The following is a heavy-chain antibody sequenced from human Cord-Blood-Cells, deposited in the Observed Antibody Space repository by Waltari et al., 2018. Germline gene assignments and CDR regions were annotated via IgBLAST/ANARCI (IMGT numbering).Heavy chain of an antibody. CDR1: GGSFSGYY. J-gene: IGHJ4*02. CDR3: ARNYDFWSGYVYY. CDR2: INHSGST. Sequence: QVQLQQWGAGLLTPSETLSLTCAVYGGSFSGYYWSWIRQPPGKGLEWIGEINHSGSTNYNPSLKSRVTISVDTSKNQFSLKLSSVTAADTAVYYCARNYDFWSGYVYYWGQGTLVTVSS. V-gene: IGHV4-34*01. D-gene: IGHD3-3*01.